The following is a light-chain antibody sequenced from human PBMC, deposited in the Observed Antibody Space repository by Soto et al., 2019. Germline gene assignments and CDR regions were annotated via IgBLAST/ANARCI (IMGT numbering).Light chain of an antibody. CDR1: QGISNY. Sequence: DIQMTQSPSSLSTSVGDRVTITCRASQGISNYLAWYQQKPGKVPKLLIYAASTLQSGVPSRFSGSGSGTEFTLTISSLQPEDVATYYCQKYNSAPWTLGQGNKVEIK. J-gene: IGKJ1*01. CDR3: QKYNSAPWT. CDR2: AAS. V-gene: IGKV1-27*01.